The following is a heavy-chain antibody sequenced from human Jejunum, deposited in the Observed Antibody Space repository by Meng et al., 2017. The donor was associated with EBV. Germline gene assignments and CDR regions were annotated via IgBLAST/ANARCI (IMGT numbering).Heavy chain of an antibody. D-gene: IGHD4-17*01. V-gene: IGHV2-5*02. J-gene: IGHJ4*02. CDR3: ARRYGDYVRYFDS. Sequence: QIPLKEFGPKLVKPTETLTLTCTVSGISLSTSGVGVGWIRQPPGKALEWLAHIYWDENKRYSTSLRSRLSIMKDTSKSQVVLTMTNMDPVDTATYYCARRYGDYVRYFDSWGQGILVTVSS. CDR1: GISLSTSGVG. CDR2: IYWDENK.